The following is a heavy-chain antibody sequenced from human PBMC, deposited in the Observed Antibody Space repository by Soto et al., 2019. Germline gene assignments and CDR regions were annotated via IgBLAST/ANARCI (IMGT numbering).Heavy chain of an antibody. CDR1: GFTFSSYG. CDR3: ARPSQPVQLWSSGFGY. D-gene: IGHD5-18*01. J-gene: IGHJ4*02. V-gene: IGHV3-33*01. CDR2: IWYDGSNK. Sequence: QVQLVESGGGVVQPGRSLRLSCAASGFTFSSYGMHWVRQAPGKGLEWVAVIWYDGSNKYYADSVKGRFTISRDNSKNTMSLQMSGLRAGDVAVYYCARPSQPVQLWSSGFGYWGKGTLVTVSS.